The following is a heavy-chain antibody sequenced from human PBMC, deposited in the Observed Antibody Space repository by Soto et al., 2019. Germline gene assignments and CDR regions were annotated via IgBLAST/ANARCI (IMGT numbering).Heavy chain of an antibody. J-gene: IGHJ4*02. D-gene: IGHD1-26*01. CDR2: ISSSGRD. Sequence: TMSLTYTLADGSYNTHAGSWTRIRQHPGKGPECIGHISSSGRDSYSPSLKRRVAISLDASKNHFSLQLTSATAADTVVYYCAQGVGSSPPRYWGRRNLVTGS. V-gene: IGHV4-31*03. CDR1: DGSYNTHAGS. CDR3: AQGVGSSPPRY.